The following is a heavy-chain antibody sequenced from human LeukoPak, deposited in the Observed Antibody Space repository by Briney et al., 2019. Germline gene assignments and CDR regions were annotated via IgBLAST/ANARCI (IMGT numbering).Heavy chain of an antibody. D-gene: IGHD4-23*01. CDR3: ARGDEDGYGGNYYYYYMDV. J-gene: IGHJ6*03. V-gene: IGHV1-2*02. CDR2: INPNSGGT. Sequence: ASVKVSCKAPGYTFTGYYMHWVRQAPGQGLEWMGWINPNSGGTNYAQKFQGRVTMTRDTSISTAYMELSRLRSDDTAVYYCARGDEDGYGGNYYYYYMDVWGKGTTVTVSS. CDR1: GYTFTGYY.